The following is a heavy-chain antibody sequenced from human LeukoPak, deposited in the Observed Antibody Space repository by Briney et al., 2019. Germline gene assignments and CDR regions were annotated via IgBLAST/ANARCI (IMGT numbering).Heavy chain of an antibody. V-gene: IGHV3-30*02. Sequence: PGGSLRLSCAASGFTFSSYDIHWVRQAPGKGLEWVAFIRYDRSNKYYADSVRGRFTISRDNSKNTLYLQMNSLRAEDTALYYCAREKPFYDSSGYYYPIAFDYWGQGTLVTVSS. CDR1: GFTFSSYD. CDR3: AREKPFYDSSGYYYPIAFDY. J-gene: IGHJ4*02. D-gene: IGHD3-22*01. CDR2: IRYDRSNK.